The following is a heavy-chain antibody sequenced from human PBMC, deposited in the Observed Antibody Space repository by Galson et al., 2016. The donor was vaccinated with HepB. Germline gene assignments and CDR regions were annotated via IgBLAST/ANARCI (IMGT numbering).Heavy chain of an antibody. Sequence: TLSLTCSVSGGSVSSGSNYWNWIRQTAGKGLEWIGRIYSSGSSDYNPPLKRRVTISIDTSKNQFSLKLTSLAAADTAVYYCARAPLTVTGHWYLDLWGRGTLVAVSS. V-gene: IGHV4-61*02. D-gene: IGHD6-19*01. CDR2: IYSSGSS. CDR1: GGSVSSGSNY. CDR3: ARAPLTVTGHWYLDL. J-gene: IGHJ2*01.